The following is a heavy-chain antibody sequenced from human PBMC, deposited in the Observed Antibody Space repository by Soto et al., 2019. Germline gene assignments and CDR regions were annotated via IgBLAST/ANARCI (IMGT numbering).Heavy chain of an antibody. CDR1: AGFISSSDYY. CDR3: ARDIVSSLPVRMDV. V-gene: IGHV4-31*03. CDR2: IYYSGST. D-gene: IGHD1-26*01. J-gene: IGHJ6*02. Sequence: QVQLQESGPGLVKPSQTLSLTCTVSAGFISSSDYYWSRIGQHPGKVLEWIGYIYYSGSTYYNPSLKSRITISVDTSKNQFSLKLSSVTAADTAVYYCARDIVSSLPVRMDVWGQGTTVTVSS.